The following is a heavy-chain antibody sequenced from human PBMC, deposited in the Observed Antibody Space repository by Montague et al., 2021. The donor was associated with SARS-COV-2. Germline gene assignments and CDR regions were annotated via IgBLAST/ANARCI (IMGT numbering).Heavy chain of an antibody. CDR1: GFTFSSYA. D-gene: IGHD4-11*01. J-gene: IGHJ6*02. CDR3: ARDLQDYYGMDV. CDR2: ISYDGSNK. Sequence: SLRLSCAASGFTFSSYAMYWVRQAPGKGLEWVAVISYDGSNKYYADSVKGRFTISRDNSKNTLYLQMNSLRAEDTAVYYCARDLQDYYGMDVWGQGTTVTVSS. V-gene: IGHV3-30*04.